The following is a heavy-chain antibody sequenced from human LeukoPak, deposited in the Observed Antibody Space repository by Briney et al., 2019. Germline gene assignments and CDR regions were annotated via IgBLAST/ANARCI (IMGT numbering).Heavy chain of an antibody. CDR2: ILYDGTIQ. J-gene: IGHJ4*02. CDR1: GFTFTHYA. D-gene: IGHD3-22*01. Sequence: PGRSLRLSCAASGFTFTHYAMHWVRQTPGKGLEWVAVILYDGTIQYYSDSVRGRLIVSRDNPKNTLYLQMNSLRAEDTAVYYCARDPRGPAGYDSPARDTFDYWGQGTLVTVSS. CDR3: ARDPRGPAGYDSPARDTFDY. V-gene: IGHV3-30*03.